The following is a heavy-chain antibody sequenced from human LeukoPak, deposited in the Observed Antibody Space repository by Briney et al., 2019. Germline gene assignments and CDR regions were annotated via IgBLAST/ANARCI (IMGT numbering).Heavy chain of an antibody. V-gene: IGHV3-23*01. CDR3: AKDTIFGVVIAHFDY. CDR1: GFTFSNSK. CDR2: ISGSGGST. J-gene: IGHJ4*02. D-gene: IGHD3-3*01. Sequence: PGGSLRLSCAASGFTFSNSKMNWVRQAPGKGLEWVSAISGSGGSTYYADSVKGRFTISRDNSKNTLYLQMNSLRAEDTAVYYCAKDTIFGVVIAHFDYWGQGTLVTVSS.